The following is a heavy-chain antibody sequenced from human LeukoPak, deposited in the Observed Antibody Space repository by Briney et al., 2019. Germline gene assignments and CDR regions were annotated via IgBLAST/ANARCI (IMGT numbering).Heavy chain of an antibody. D-gene: IGHD2-2*01. CDR3: QRTETSYGLDV. Sequence: GGSLRLSCTVSGFTFSNAWMSWVRQAPGKGLEWVGRIKRKTDGGTTDYAAPVTGRFIISRDDAENTLYLQMDSVKSEDTAVYYCQRTETSYGLDVWGQGTTVTVS. V-gene: IGHV3-15*01. CDR1: GFTFSNAW. CDR2: IKRKTDGGTT. J-gene: IGHJ6*02.